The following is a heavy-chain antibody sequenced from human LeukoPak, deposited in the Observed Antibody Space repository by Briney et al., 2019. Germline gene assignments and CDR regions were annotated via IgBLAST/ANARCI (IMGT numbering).Heavy chain of an antibody. J-gene: IGHJ4*02. CDR3: ARDEVSYYYDSSASGFDY. CDR2: IKQDGSGK. D-gene: IGHD3-22*01. Sequence: GGSLRLSCAASGFTFSRYWMSWVRQAPGKGLEWVANIKQDGSGKYYVDSVKGRFTISRDNAKNSLYLQMHSLRAEDTAVYYCARDEVSYYYDSSASGFDYWGQGTLVTVSS. CDR1: GFTFSRYW. V-gene: IGHV3-7*01.